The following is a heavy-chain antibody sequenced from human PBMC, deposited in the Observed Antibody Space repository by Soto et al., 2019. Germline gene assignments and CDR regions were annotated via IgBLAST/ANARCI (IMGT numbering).Heavy chain of an antibody. CDR1: GGSISSSNW. J-gene: IGHJ5*02. V-gene: IGHV4-4*02. CDR2: IYHSGST. Sequence: QVQLQESGPGLVKPSGTLSLTCAVSGGSISSSNWWSWVRQPPGKGLEWIGEIYHSGSTNYNPSLKILVTISVDKSKNPFSLKLSSVTAADTAVYYSARRTGGTMVRGVIITGFEPWGQGTLVTVSS. D-gene: IGHD3-10*01. CDR3: ARRTGGTMVRGVIITGFEP.